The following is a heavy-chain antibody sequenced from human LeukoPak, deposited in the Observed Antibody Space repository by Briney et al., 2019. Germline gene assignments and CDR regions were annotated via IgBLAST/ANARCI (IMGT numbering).Heavy chain of an antibody. V-gene: IGHV1-3*01. J-gene: IGHJ4*02. CDR1: GYTFTSYA. Sequence: ASVKVSCKASGYTFTSYAMHWVRQAPGQRPEWMGWIIAGNGNTKYSQKFQGRVTITRDTSASTAYMELSSLRPEDTAVYYCARVQSAYCSSSSCYGGYFDYWGQGTLVTVSS. D-gene: IGHD2-2*01. CDR3: ARVQSAYCSSSSCYGGYFDY. CDR2: IIAGNGNT.